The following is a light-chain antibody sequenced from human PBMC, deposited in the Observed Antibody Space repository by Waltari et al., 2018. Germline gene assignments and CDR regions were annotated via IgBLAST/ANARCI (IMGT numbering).Light chain of an antibody. V-gene: IGLV2-23*02. CDR1: SSDIGKYHY. CDR2: EVT. Sequence: QSALTQPASVSGSPGPSITISCTGTSSDIGKYHYVSWYQHLPGKVPKVMISEVTKRPSGVSNRFSGSKSGNTASLTISGLQADDEAEYYCCSDAGSGTYVFGTGTKLTVV. J-gene: IGLJ1*01. CDR3: CSDAGSGTYV.